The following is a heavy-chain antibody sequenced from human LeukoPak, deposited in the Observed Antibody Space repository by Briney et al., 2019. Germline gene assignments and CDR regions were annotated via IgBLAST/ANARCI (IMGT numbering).Heavy chain of an antibody. CDR3: AHRKGGSWYEH. CDR1: GFSRTTSGVG. V-gene: IGHV2-5*02. Sequence: SGPTLVNPTQPLTLTCTFSGFSRTTSGVGGGWIRQPPVKALEWLALIYWDDDKRLSPSLKTRLTITKDTSKNQVVLTMTNMDPVDTATYYCAHRKGGSWYEHWGQGTLVTVSS. J-gene: IGHJ5*02. CDR2: IYWDDDK. D-gene: IGHD6-25*01.